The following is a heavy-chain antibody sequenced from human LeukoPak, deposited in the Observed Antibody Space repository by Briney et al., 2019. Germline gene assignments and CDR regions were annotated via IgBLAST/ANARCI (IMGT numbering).Heavy chain of an antibody. V-gene: IGHV3-74*01. CDR3: ARDGDAPMTDFDY. Sequence: YPGGSLRLSCAASGFTFSSYWMCWVRQDPGKGLAWVSCIKTDGSITAYAGSAKGRFTISRDNAKNTLYLQMNSLRADDTAVYYCARDGDAPMTDFDYWGQGTLVTVSS. D-gene: IGHD2-21*02. CDR2: IKTDGSIT. CDR1: GFTFSSYW. J-gene: IGHJ4*02.